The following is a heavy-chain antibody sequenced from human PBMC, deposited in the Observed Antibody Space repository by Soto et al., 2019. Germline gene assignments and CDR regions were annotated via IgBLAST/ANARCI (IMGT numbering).Heavy chain of an antibody. CDR1: GFTFSTYW. D-gene: IGHD2-15*01. V-gene: IGHV3-74*01. CDR3: ARDQGYCSGGSCYVAGY. J-gene: IGHJ4*02. CDR2: INSDGSTT. Sequence: EVQLVESGGGLVQPGGSLRLSCAASGFTFSTYWMHWVRKAPGKGLVWVSRINSDGSTTDYADSVRGRFTISRDNAKNTLYLQMNSLRAEDTAVYYCARDQGYCSGGSCYVAGYWGQGTLVTVSS.